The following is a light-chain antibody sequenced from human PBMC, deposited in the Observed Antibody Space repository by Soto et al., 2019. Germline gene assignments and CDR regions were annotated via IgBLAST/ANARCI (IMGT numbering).Light chain of an antibody. V-gene: IGLV2-8*01. J-gene: IGLJ1*01. Sequence: QSALTQPPSASGSPGQSVTIPCTGTSSDVGAYDHVSWYQQHPGKAPKLIIYEVTKRPAGVPDRFSGSKSSNTASLTVSGLQAEDEADYYCSSDAGNYNYVFGTGTKLTVL. CDR3: SSDAGNYNYV. CDR2: EVT. CDR1: SSDVGAYDH.